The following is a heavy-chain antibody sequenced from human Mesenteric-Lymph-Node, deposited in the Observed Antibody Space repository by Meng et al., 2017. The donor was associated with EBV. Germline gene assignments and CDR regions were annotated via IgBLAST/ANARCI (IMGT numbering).Heavy chain of an antibody. CDR1: GGSISSSSYY. J-gene: IGHJ4*02. D-gene: IGHD1-26*01. CDR2: FYYSENT. CDR3: ARRPWSLYYYFDY. Sequence: FGPGLVKPSETLSLNFTVSGGSISSSSYYWGWIRQPPGKGLGWIGDFYYSENTYYNPSLKSRVTISVDTSKNQFSLKLSSVTAADTAVYYCARRPWSLYYYFDYWGPGTLVTVSS. V-gene: IGHV4-39*07.